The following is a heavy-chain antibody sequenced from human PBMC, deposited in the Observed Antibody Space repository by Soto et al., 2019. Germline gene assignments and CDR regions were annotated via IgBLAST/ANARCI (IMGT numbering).Heavy chain of an antibody. CDR3: ARRYSSSFDY. CDR1: GGSISSYY. J-gene: IGHJ4*02. D-gene: IGHD6-13*01. V-gene: IGHV4-59*08. CDR2: IYFSGST. Sequence: SETLSLTCTVSGGSISSYYWSWIRQPPGKGLELIGYIYFSGSTNYNPSLKSRVTILVDTSKNQFSLKLSSVTAADTAVYYCARRYSSSFDYWGQGTLVTVSS.